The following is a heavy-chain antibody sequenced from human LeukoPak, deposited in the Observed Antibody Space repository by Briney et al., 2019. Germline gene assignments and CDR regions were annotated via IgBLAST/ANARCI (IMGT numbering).Heavy chain of an antibody. D-gene: IGHD3-22*01. CDR2: IYTSGST. Sequence: SETLSLTCTVSGGSISSYYWSWIRRPAGKGLGCIGRIYTSGSTNYNPSLKSRVTTSVDKSKNHSPLKLSSVTAADTAVYYCARDLAGYYDSSAIYYFDYWGQGTLVTVSS. CDR1: GGSISSYY. J-gene: IGHJ4*02. CDR3: ARDLAGYYDSSAIYYFDY. V-gene: IGHV4-4*07.